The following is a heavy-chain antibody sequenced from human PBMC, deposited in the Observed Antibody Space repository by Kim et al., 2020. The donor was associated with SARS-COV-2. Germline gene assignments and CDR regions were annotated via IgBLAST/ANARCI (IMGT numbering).Heavy chain of an antibody. CDR3: ARDTMVRGVDY. CDR2: N. V-gene: IGHV6-1*01. Sequence: NDYAVSVKSRITINPDTSKNQFSRQLNSVTPEDTAVYYCARDTMVRGVDYWGQGTLVTVSS. J-gene: IGHJ4*02. D-gene: IGHD3-10*01.